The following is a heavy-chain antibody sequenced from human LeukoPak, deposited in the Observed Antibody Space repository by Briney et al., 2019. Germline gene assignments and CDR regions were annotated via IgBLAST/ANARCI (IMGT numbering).Heavy chain of an antibody. V-gene: IGHV3-7*01. D-gene: IGHD3-3*01. CDR2: INQDGSEK. J-gene: IGHJ4*02. CDR3: ARDPYYDFWSGPHLFDY. Sequence: GGSLRLSCAASGFTFSSYWMSWVRQAPGKGLEWVANINQDGSEKYYVDSVKGRFTISRDNAKNSLYLQMNSLRAEDTAVYYCARDPYYDFWSGPHLFDYWGQGTLVTVSS. CDR1: GFTFSSYW.